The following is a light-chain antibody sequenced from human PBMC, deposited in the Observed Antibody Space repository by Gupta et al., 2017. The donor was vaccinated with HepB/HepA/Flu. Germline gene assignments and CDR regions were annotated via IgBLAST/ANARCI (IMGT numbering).Light chain of an antibody. CDR1: QSIFNW. CDR2: KAS. V-gene: IGKV1-5*03. Sequence: DIQMTQSPSTLSASVGERVTITCRASQSIFNWLAWYQQKPGKAPKLLISKASSLESGVPSRFSGSGFGTEFTLTISSLQPDDCATYYCQHYSSYLTFGGGTKVEIK. J-gene: IGKJ4*01. CDR3: QHYSSYLT.